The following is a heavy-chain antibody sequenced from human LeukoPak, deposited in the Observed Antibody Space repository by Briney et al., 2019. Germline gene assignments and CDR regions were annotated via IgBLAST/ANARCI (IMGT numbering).Heavy chain of an antibody. CDR1: GLMFGSFG. D-gene: IGHD2-21*01. Sequence: GGSLRLSCAASGLMFGSFGMNWVRQVPGKAPEWVAVIWYDGSHTYYSHSARDRFTISRDNSRHMVYLEMNNLRADDSALYYCARDLGGCGGGFCSYYFDSWGQGTLVTVSS. J-gene: IGHJ4*02. CDR3: ARDLGGCGGGFCSYYFDS. V-gene: IGHV3-30*12. CDR2: IWYDGSHT.